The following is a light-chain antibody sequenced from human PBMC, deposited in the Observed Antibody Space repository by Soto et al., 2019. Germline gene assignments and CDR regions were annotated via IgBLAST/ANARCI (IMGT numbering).Light chain of an antibody. Sequence: IQLTQSTSSLSASVGDRVTITCRASQGIDSYLAWYQQRPGKVPQLLIYETSILQSGVSSRFSGSGSGTDFSLTISRLEPEDFAVYYCQQYGSSQWTFGQGTKVDIK. V-gene: IGKV1-9*01. CDR2: ETS. CDR3: QQYGSSQWT. CDR1: QGIDSY. J-gene: IGKJ1*01.